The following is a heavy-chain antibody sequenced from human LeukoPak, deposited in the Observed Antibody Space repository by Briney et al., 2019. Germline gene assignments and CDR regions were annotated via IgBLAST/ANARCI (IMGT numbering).Heavy chain of an antibody. CDR2: IYHSGST. CDR1: GYSISSGYY. J-gene: IGHJ4*02. V-gene: IGHV4-38-2*01. Sequence: SETLPLTCAVSGYSISSGYYWGWIRQPPGKGLEWIGSIYHSGSTYYNPSLKSRVTISVDTSKNQFSLKLSSVTAADTAVYYCAHSSGWYRMYYFDYWGQGTLVTVSS. D-gene: IGHD6-19*01. CDR3: AHSSGWYRMYYFDY.